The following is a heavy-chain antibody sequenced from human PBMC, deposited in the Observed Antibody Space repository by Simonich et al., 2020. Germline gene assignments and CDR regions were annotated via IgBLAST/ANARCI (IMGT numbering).Heavy chain of an antibody. J-gene: IGHJ4*02. CDR1: GYTFTSSG. V-gene: IGHV1-18*01. D-gene: IGHD2-15*01. Sequence: QVQLVQSGAEVKKPGASVKVSCKASGYTFTSSGISWVRQAPGQGLEWMGGIGAYNGNTNYARKLQGRVTMTTDTSTSTAYMELRSLRSDDTAVYYCARASRGTWWYYYFDYWGQGTLVTVSS. CDR2: IGAYNGNT. CDR3: ARASRGTWWYYYFDY.